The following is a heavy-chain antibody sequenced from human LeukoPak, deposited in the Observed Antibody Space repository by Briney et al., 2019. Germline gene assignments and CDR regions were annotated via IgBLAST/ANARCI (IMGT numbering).Heavy chain of an antibody. J-gene: IGHJ4*02. CDR3: ARDRGYYYDSSGYLLEANFDY. V-gene: IGHV3-7*03. CDR1: GFTLSSYW. Sequence: GGSLRLSCAASGFTLSSYWMSWVRQAPGKGLEWVANIKQDGSEKYYVDSVKGRFTISRDNAKNSLYLQMNSLRAEDTAVYYCARDRGYYYDSSGYLLEANFDYWGQGTLVTVSS. D-gene: IGHD3-22*01. CDR2: IKQDGSEK.